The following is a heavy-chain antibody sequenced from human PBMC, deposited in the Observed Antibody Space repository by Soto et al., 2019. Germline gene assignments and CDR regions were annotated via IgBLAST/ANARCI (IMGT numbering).Heavy chain of an antibody. Sequence: GGSLRLSCAASGFTFDDYAMHWVRQAPGKGLEWVSGISWNSGSIGYADSVKGRFTISRDNAKNSLYLQMNSLRAEDTALYYCAKDTLGDSSSYFDYWGQGTLVTVSS. CDR3: AKDTLGDSSSYFDY. D-gene: IGHD6-6*01. CDR2: ISWNSGSI. V-gene: IGHV3-9*01. CDR1: GFTFDDYA. J-gene: IGHJ4*02.